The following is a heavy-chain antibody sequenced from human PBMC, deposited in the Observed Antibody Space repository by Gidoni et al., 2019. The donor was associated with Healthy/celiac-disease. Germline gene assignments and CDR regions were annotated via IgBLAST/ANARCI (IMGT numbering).Heavy chain of an antibody. CDR1: GFTFSMFD. J-gene: IGHJ3*02. D-gene: IGHD3-3*01. V-gene: IGHV3-30*18. CDR3: AKSGYYDFWSGFDDDGFNI. CDR2: ISYDGNNK. Sequence: QVQLVESGGGVVRPGRSLSLSCTASGFTFSMFDIHWVRQAPGKGLEWVAVISYDGNNKYYADSVKGRFTISRDKSKNTVYLQMNSLRAEDTAVYYCAKSGYYDFWSGFDDDGFNIWGQGTMVIVSS.